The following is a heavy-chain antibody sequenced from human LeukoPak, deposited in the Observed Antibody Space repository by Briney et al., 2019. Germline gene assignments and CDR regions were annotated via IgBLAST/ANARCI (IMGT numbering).Heavy chain of an antibody. CDR2: IYYSGST. CDR3: ARSEGVAATPQTHDGAFDI. Sequence: SETLSLTCTVSGGSFTSYYWNWIRQPPGKGLEWIGCIYYSGSTDYNPSLKSRVTISVDTSKNQFSLRLSSVTAADTAVYYCARSEGVAATPQTHDGAFDIWGQGTMVTVSS. V-gene: IGHV4-59*01. D-gene: IGHD2-15*01. CDR1: GGSFTSYY. J-gene: IGHJ3*02.